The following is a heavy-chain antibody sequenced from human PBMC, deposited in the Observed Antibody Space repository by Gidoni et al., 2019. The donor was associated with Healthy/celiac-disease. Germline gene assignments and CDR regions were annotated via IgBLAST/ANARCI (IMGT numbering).Heavy chain of an antibody. CDR1: GFTFEDYA. D-gene: IGHD6-13*01. V-gene: IGHV3-9*01. CDR2: ISWNSGSI. Sequence: EGQLVESGGGLVQPGRSLRLACAAHGFTFEDYAMHWVRQAPGKGLEWVSGISWNSGSIGYADSVKGRFTISRDNAKNSLYLQMNRLRAEDTAVYYCAKDISPYSSRGAFDIWGQGTMVTVSS. CDR3: AKDISPYSSRGAFDI. J-gene: IGHJ3*02.